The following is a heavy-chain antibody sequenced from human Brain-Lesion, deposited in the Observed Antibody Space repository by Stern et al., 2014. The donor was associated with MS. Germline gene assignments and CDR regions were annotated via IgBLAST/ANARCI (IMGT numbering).Heavy chain of an antibody. CDR3: ARAYYYDTSGDSDAFNI. V-gene: IGHV4-61*02. CDR1: GASISSGTYF. Sequence: QLQESGPGLVKPSQTLSLTCTVSGASISSGTYFWTWIRQPAGKGLEWIGRISTSGSTTYNPSLKSRVTISLDTSKKEFSLKLSSVTAADTAVYYCARAYYYDTSGDSDAFNIWGQGTQVTVSS. D-gene: IGHD3-22*01. J-gene: IGHJ3*02. CDR2: ISTSGST.